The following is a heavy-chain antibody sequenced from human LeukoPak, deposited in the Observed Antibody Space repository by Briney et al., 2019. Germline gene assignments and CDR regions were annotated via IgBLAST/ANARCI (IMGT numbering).Heavy chain of an antibody. J-gene: IGHJ4*02. Sequence: GESLKISCMGSGYSFTTYWIGWVRQMPGKGLEWMGIIYPGDSDTRYSPSFQGQVTISADKSISTAYLQWSSLKASDTTMYYCARQFGYDSSGYLDYWGQGTLVTVSS. CDR3: ARQFGYDSSGYLDY. D-gene: IGHD3-22*01. CDR1: GYSFTTYW. V-gene: IGHV5-51*01. CDR2: IYPGDSDT.